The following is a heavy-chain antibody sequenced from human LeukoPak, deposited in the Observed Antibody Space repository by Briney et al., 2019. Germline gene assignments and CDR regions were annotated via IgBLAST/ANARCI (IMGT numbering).Heavy chain of an antibody. J-gene: IGHJ4*02. CDR3: ARVFWSGYSYFDY. V-gene: IGHV6-1*01. D-gene: IGHD3-3*01. CDR2: TYYRSKWYN. CDR1: GDSVSSNSAA. Sequence: SQTLSLTCAISGDSVSSNSAAWNWIRQSPSRGLEWLGRTYYRSKWYNDYAVSVKSRITINPDTSKNQFSLKLSSVTAADTAVYYCARVFWSGYSYFDYWGQGTLVTVSS.